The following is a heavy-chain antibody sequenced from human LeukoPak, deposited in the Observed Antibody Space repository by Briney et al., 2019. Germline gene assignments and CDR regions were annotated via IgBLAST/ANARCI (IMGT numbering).Heavy chain of an antibody. Sequence: SETLSLTCAVYGGSFSGYYWSWIRQPPGKGLEWIGEINHSGSTNYNPSLKSRVTISVDTSKNQFSLKLSSVAAADTAVYYCARGAGGPANWFDPRGQGTLVTVSS. CDR3: ARGAGGPANWFDP. J-gene: IGHJ5*02. D-gene: IGHD2-2*01. V-gene: IGHV4-34*01. CDR2: INHSGST. CDR1: GGSFSGYY.